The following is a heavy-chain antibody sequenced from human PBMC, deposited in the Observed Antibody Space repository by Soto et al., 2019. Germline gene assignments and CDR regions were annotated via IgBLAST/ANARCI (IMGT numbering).Heavy chain of an antibody. Sequence: PSETLSLTCAVYGWSFSGYYWSWIRQPPRKGLEWIGEINHSGSTNYNPSLKSRVTISVDTSKNQFSLKLSSVTAADTAVYYCARYARIAAAGQPYNWFDPWGQGTLVTVSS. CDR3: ARYARIAAAGQPYNWFDP. D-gene: IGHD6-13*01. J-gene: IGHJ5*02. V-gene: IGHV4-34*01. CDR2: INHSGST. CDR1: GWSFSGYY.